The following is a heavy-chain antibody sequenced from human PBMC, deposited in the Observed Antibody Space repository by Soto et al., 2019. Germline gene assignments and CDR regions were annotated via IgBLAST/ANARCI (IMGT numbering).Heavy chain of an antibody. D-gene: IGHD3-3*01. J-gene: IGHJ6*03. CDR2: MNPNSGNT. Sequence: ASVKVSCKASGYTFTSYDINWVRQATGQGLEWMGWMNPNSGNTGYAQKFQGRVTMTRHTSISTAYMELSSLRSEDTAVYYCARMSSRKYYDLWSGSPNYYMDVWGKGTTVTVSS. V-gene: IGHV1-8*01. CDR3: ARMSSRKYYDLWSGSPNYYMDV. CDR1: GYTFTSYD.